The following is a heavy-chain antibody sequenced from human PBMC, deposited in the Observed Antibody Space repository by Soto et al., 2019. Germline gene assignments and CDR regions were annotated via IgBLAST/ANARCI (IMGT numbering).Heavy chain of an antibody. CDR3: ARDASDCSSTSCSNWFDP. D-gene: IGHD2-2*01. Sequence: QVQLQESGPGLVKPSGTLSLTCAVSSGSISSSNWWSWVRQPPGKGLEWIGEIYHSGSTNYNPSLKCRVTISVDKSKNQFSLKLSSVTAADTAVYYCARDASDCSSTSCSNWFDPWGQGTLVTVSS. CDR2: IYHSGST. J-gene: IGHJ5*02. CDR1: SGSISSSNW. V-gene: IGHV4-4*02.